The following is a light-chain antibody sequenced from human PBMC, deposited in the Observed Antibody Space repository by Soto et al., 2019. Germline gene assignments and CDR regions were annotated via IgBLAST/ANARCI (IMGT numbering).Light chain of an antibody. V-gene: IGLV2-14*01. CDR3: AAWDDSLNAPV. Sequence: QSALTQPASVSGSPGQSITISCIGTSSDVGGYDYVSWYQQHPGKAPKLIISEVSNRPSGVSNRFSGSKSGNTASLTISGLQAEDEADYYCAAWDDSLNAPVFGGGTKLTVL. CDR1: SSDVGGYDY. CDR2: EVS. J-gene: IGLJ2*01.